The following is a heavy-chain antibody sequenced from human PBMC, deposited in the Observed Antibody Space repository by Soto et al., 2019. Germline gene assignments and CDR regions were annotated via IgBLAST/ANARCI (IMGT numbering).Heavy chain of an antibody. D-gene: IGHD2-8*01. CDR3: ARDIVLMVYAVMDV. J-gene: IGHJ6*02. CDR2: IYYSGST. V-gene: IGHV4-59*12. Sequence: SETLYLTCTVSGGSISSYYWSWIRQPPGKGLEWIGYIYYSGSTNYNPSLKSRVTISVDTSKNQFSLKLSSVTAADTAVYYCARDIVLMVYAVMDVWGQGTTVTVSS. CDR1: GGSISSYY.